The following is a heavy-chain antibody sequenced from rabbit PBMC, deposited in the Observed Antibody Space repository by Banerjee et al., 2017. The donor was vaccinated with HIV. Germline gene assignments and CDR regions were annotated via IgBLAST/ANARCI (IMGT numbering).Heavy chain of an antibody. D-gene: IGHD6-1*01. Sequence: QSLEESGGGLVKPGGTLTLTCKASGIDFSSYYYMCWVRQAPGKGLEWIACIYTSTGSTWYASWAKGRFTISKTSSTTVTLQMTSLTAADTATYFCARDLNAGYGYKLWGPGTLVTVS. CDR3: ARDLNAGYGYKL. CDR2: IYTSTGST. V-gene: IGHV1S40*01. CDR1: GIDFSSYYY. J-gene: IGHJ4*01.